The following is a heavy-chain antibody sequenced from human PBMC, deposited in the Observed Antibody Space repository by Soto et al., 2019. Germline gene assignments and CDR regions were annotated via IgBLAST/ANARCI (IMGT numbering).Heavy chain of an antibody. CDR3: AKGRSGDWASDY. J-gene: IGHJ4*02. Sequence: EVQLLESGGGLVQPGGSLRLSCAASGFTFSSYAMSWVRQAPGKGLEWVSAISGSGGSTYYADSVKGRFTISRDNSKNTLYLLMNSLRAEDTAVYYCAKGRSGDWASDYWGQGTLVTVSS. CDR2: ISGSGGST. CDR1: GFTFSSYA. D-gene: IGHD2-21*02. V-gene: IGHV3-23*01.